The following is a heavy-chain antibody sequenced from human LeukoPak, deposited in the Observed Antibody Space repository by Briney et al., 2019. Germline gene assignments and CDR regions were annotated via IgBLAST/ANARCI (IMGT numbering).Heavy chain of an antibody. CDR1: GFTFSIHG. V-gene: IGHV3-30*18. D-gene: IGHD6-13*01. CDR3: AKDNVTSSSWFPDY. Sequence: GGSLRLSCSASGFTFSIHGMHWVRQAPGKGLEWGAVISYDGINKYYADSVKGRFTISRDNSKNMLYLQMSRLRAEDTAVYYCAKDNVTSSSWFPDYWGQGTLVTVSP. CDR2: ISYDGINK. J-gene: IGHJ4*02.